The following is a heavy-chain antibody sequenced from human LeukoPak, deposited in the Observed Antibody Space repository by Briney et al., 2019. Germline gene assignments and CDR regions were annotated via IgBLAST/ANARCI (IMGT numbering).Heavy chain of an antibody. CDR1: GGSISSSSYY. V-gene: IGHV4-39*07. CDR2: IYYSGST. J-gene: IGHJ4*02. D-gene: IGHD3-9*01. CDR3: AKAGGLDYDILTGY. Sequence: SETLSLTCTVSGGSISSSSYYWGWIRQPPGKGLEWIGSIYYSGSTYYNPSLKSRVTISVDTSKNQFSLKLSSVTAADTAVYYCAKAGGLDYDILTGYWGQGTLVTVSS.